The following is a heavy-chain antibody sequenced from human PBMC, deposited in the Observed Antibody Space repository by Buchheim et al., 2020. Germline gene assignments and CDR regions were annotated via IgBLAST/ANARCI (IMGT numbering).Heavy chain of an antibody. CDR2: IYYSGST. D-gene: IGHD3-3*01. CDR1: GGSVRSGDYY. V-gene: IGHV4-31*03. CDR3: ASSRSITIFGVVNARSEVFDY. J-gene: IGHJ4*02. Sequence: QVQLQESGPGLVKPSQTLSLTCTVSGGSVRSGDYYWTWIRQHPGKGLEWIGSIYYSGSTYYNPPLKSRVTISVDTSKNQFSLKLSSVTAADTAVYYCASSRSITIFGVVNARSEVFDYWGQGTL.